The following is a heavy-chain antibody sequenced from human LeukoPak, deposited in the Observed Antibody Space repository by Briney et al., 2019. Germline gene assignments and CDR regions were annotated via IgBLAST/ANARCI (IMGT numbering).Heavy chain of an antibody. D-gene: IGHD3-22*01. CDR1: GFTFSDYY. CDR2: IKSKTDGGTT. CDR3: TTYYYDSSGYHYFDY. J-gene: IGHJ4*02. Sequence: GGSLRLSCAASGFTFSDYYMSWIRQAPGKGLEWVGRIKSKTDGGTTDYAAPVKGRFTISRDDSKNTLYLQMNSLKTEDTAVYYCTTYYYDSSGYHYFDYWGQGTLVTVSS. V-gene: IGHV3-15*01.